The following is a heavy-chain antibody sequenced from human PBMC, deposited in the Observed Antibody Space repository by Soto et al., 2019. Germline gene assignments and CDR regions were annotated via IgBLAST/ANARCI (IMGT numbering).Heavy chain of an antibody. V-gene: IGHV4-30-4*08. CDR3: GRGVSSGWNPTRVDP. CDR1: GDSIRSVGYY. D-gene: IGHD6-25*01. CDR2: VYGVGTS. J-gene: IGHJ5*02. Sequence: QIQLQESGPGLVKPSETLSLTCSVSGDSIRSVGYYWTWIRQPPGKGLGWLGDVYGVGTSRYNASLRRRLYTSDDPSNNAISLTLTSGTATDTAVYFCGRGVSSGWNPTRVDPWGHG.